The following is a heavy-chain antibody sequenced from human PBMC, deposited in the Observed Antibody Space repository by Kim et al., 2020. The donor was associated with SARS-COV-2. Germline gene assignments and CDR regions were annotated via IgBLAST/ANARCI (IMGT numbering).Heavy chain of an antibody. V-gene: IGHV3-48*03. D-gene: IGHD3-9*01. CDR3: AREGSTYYDILTGYPNYYYYGMDV. CDR2: ISSSGSTI. Sequence: GGSLRLSCAASGFTFSSYEMNWVRQAPGKGLEWVSYISSSGSTIYYADSVKGRFTISRDNAKNSLYLQMNSLRAEDTAVYYCAREGSTYYDILTGYPNYYYYGMDVWGQGTTVTVSS. J-gene: IGHJ6*02. CDR1: GFTFSSYE.